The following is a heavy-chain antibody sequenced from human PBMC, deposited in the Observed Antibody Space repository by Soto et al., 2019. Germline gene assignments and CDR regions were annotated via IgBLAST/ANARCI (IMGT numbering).Heavy chain of an antibody. Sequence: QVQLVESGGGVVQPGRSLRLSCAASGLTFSSYGMHWVRQAPGKGLEWVAVIWYDGSNKYYADSVKGRFTISRDNSKNTLYLQINSLRAEYTAVYYCARAGLYYGSGGSGNDAFDIWGQGTMVTVSS. D-gene: IGHD3-10*01. J-gene: IGHJ3*02. V-gene: IGHV3-33*01. CDR1: GLTFSSYG. CDR2: IWYDGSNK. CDR3: ARAGLYYGSGGSGNDAFDI.